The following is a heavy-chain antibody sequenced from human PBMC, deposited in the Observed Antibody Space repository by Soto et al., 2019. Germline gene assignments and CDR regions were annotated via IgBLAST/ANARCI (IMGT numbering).Heavy chain of an antibody. CDR1: GFTFSSYA. CDR2: ISGSGGST. V-gene: IGHV3-23*01. D-gene: IGHD2-21*01. J-gene: IGHJ6*02. CDR3: AKGQFPYYYYGMDV. Sequence: EVQLLESGGGLVQPGGSLRLSCAASGFTFSSYAMSWVRQAPGKGLEWVSAISGSGGSTYYADSVKGRFTISRDNSKNTRYLQMNSLRAEDTAVYYCAKGQFPYYYYGMDVWGQGTTVTVSS.